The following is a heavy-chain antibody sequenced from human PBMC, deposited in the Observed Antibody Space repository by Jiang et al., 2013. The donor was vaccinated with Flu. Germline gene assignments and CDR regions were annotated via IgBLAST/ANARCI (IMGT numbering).Heavy chain of an antibody. J-gene: IGHJ3*02. CDR3: ACLPHDYGDYEGAFDI. Sequence: GLVKPSETLSLTCTVSGGSISSSSYYWGWIRQPPGKGLEWIGSIYYSGSTYYNPSLKSRVTISVDTSKNQFSLKLSSVTAADTAVYYCACLPHDYGDYEGAFDIWGQGTMVTVSS. CDR2: IYYSGST. V-gene: IGHV4-39*01. D-gene: IGHD4-17*01. CDR1: GGSISSSSYY.